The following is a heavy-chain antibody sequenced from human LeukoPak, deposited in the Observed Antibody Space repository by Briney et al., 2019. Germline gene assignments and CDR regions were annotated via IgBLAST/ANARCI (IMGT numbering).Heavy chain of an antibody. D-gene: IGHD7-27*01. CDR1: GGSVSDYY. CDR3: ASRKLGNDY. V-gene: IGHV4-59*02. CDR2: IYYTGST. Sequence: ASETLSLTCTVSGGSVSDYYWSWIRQSPGKGLEWIGYIYYTGSTSYNPSLRSRVTMSADTSKNQFSLKLSSVTAADTAVYYCASRKLGNDYWGQGTLVTVSS. J-gene: IGHJ4*02.